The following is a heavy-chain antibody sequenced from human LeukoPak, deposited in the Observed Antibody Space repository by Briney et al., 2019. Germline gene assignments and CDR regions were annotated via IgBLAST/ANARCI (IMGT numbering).Heavy chain of an antibody. J-gene: IGHJ4*02. CDR3: ARARGLYSGSYLDY. V-gene: IGHV3-69-1*01. D-gene: IGHD1-26*01. CDR2: ISSSSTI. CDR1: GFSVSSNY. Sequence: GGSLRLSCAASGFSVSSNYMSWVRQAPGKGLEWVSYISSSSTIYYADSVKGRFTISRDNAKNSLYLQMNSLRDEDTAVYYCARARGLYSGSYLDYWGQGTLVTVSS.